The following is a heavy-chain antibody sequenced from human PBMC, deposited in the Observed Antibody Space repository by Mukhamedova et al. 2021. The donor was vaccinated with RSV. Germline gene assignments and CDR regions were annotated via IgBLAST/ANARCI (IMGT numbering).Heavy chain of an antibody. D-gene: IGHD3-3*01. J-gene: IGHJ6*02. CDR2: INHSGST. Sequence: GLVWIGEINHSGSTNYNPSLKSRVTISVDTSKNQFSLKLSSVTAADTAVYYCSSRFDYDFCRYGLYFCGQGPPVTFSS. V-gene: IGHV4-34*01. CDR3: SSRFDYDFCRYGLYF.